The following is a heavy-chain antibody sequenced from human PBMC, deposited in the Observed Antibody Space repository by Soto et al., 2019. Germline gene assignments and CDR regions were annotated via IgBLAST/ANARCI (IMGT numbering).Heavy chain of an antibody. J-gene: IGHJ4*02. D-gene: IGHD1-7*01. CDR1: GFTFSSYG. CDR3: AKNRVKTTREKAPEF. Sequence: GGSLRLSCAASGFTFSSYGMHWVRQAPGKGLEWVANMNQDGSEIYYVDSMKGRFTISRDNARNSLYLQMTSLRVEDTAVYYCAKNRVKTTREKAPEFWGQGTLVTVSS. V-gene: IGHV3-7*01. CDR2: MNQDGSEI.